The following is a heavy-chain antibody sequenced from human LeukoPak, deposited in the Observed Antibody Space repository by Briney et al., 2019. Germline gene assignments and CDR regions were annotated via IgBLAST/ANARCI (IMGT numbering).Heavy chain of an antibody. V-gene: IGHV4-39*07. CDR2: IYSGGRI. Sequence: SETLSLTCTVSGASISESGYYWVWIRQPPGEGLEWIGSIYSGGRIYYNPSLKSRVSISIDTSNNDLSLKVTSVTAADTAGYSCARAPWAYGNYVHAFDIWGQGTMVTVSS. CDR3: ARAPWAYGNYVHAFDI. D-gene: IGHD4-11*01. CDR1: GASISESGYY. J-gene: IGHJ3*02.